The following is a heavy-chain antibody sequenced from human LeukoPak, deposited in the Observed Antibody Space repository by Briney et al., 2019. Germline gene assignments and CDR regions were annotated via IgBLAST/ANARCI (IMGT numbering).Heavy chain of an antibody. J-gene: IGHJ5*02. CDR3: TKEGAVTGSMWFDH. V-gene: IGHV3-30*18. D-gene: IGHD6-19*01. CDR2: ISSDGRIT. Sequence: GGSLRLSCAASGFTFSSYGIHWVRQAPGKGLEWVAVISSDGRITYYADSVKGRFTISRDNSESTMYVQMNSLRTEDTAVYYCTKEGAVTGSMWFDHWGQGTLVTVSS. CDR1: GFTFSSYG.